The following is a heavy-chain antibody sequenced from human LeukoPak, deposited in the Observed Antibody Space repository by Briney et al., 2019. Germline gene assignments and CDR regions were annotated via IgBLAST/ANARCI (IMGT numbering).Heavy chain of an antibody. D-gene: IGHD1-7*01. CDR3: ARGAGTIYYYYMDV. CDR1: GYTFTSYD. Sequence: ASVKVSCKASGYTFTSYDINWVRQATGQGLEWMGWMNPNSGNTGYAQKFQGSVTMTRNTSISTAYMELSSLRSEDTAVYYCARGAGTIYYYYMDVWGKGTTVTVSS. CDR2: MNPNSGNT. V-gene: IGHV1-8*01. J-gene: IGHJ6*03.